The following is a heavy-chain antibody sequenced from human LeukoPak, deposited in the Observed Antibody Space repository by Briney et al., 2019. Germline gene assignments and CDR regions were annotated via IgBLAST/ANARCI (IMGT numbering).Heavy chain of an antibody. CDR3: ARAIRDASVSLRFDY. CDR2: IYSGGST. Sequence: GGSLRLSCVASGLRVGNNYMYWVRQAPGKGLGWVSVIYSGGSTYYADSVKGRFTISRDSSKNTLYLQIHSLRVEDTAVYYCARAIRDASVSLRFDYWGQGTLVTVSS. CDR1: GLRVGNNY. J-gene: IGHJ4*02. D-gene: IGHD5-24*01. V-gene: IGHV3-66*02.